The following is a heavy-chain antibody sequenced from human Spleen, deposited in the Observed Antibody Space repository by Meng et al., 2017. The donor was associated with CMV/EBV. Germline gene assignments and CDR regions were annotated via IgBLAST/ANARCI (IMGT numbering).Heavy chain of an antibody. V-gene: IGHV3-48*04. CDR3: ARGDDSSGYYLDY. CDR2: ISSSSSII. J-gene: IGHJ4*02. Sequence: GGSLRLSCAASGFTVSSNYMSWVRQAPGKGLEWVSYISSSSSIIYYADSLTGRFTISRDNAKNSLYLQMNSLRAEDTAVYYCARGDDSSGYYLDYWGQGTLVTVSS. CDR1: GFTVSSNY. D-gene: IGHD3-22*01.